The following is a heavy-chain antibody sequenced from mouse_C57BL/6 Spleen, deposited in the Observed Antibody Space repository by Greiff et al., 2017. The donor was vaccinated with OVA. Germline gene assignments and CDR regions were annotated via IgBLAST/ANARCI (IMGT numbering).Heavy chain of an antibody. CDR1: GYTFTSYW. Sequence: QVHVKQPGAELVKPGASVKLSCKASGYTFTSYWMQWVKQRPGQGLEWIGEIDPSDSSTNYNQKFKGKATLTVDTSSSTAYMQLSSLTSEDSAVYYCGTTVVALYYFDYWGQGTTLTVSS. V-gene: IGHV1-50*01. CDR3: GTTVVALYYFDY. D-gene: IGHD1-1*01. CDR2: IDPSDSST. J-gene: IGHJ2*01.